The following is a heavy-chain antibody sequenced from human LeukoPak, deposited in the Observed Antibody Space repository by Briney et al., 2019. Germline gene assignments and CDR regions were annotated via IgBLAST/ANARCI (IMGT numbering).Heavy chain of an antibody. CDR1: GGSFSSYY. J-gene: IGHJ6*02. V-gene: IGHV4-59*08. CDR2: IYYSGST. D-gene: IGHD6-19*01. Sequence: SETLSLTCAVYGGSFSSYYWSWIRQPPGKGLEWIGYIYYSGSTNYNPSLKSRVTISVDTSKNQFSLKLSSVTAADTAVYYCARHSTAVATYGMDVWGQGTTVTVSS. CDR3: ARHSTAVATYGMDV.